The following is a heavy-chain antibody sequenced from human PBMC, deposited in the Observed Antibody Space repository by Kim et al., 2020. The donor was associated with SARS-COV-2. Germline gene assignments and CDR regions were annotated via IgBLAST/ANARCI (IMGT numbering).Heavy chain of an antibody. J-gene: IGHJ4*01. CDR1: GFTFSSNG. D-gene: IGHD1-1*01. CDR3: ARDVCERIDAKSLDY. V-gene: IGHV3-33*08. CDR2: IWNDGSKQ. Sequence: GGSLRLSCVGSGFTFSSNGIHWVRQAPGKGLEWVAVIWNDGSKQYYADSVKGRFTISRDNSKNTVYLQMNSLTAEDTAVYYCARDVCERIDAKSLDYWGQGNLVT.